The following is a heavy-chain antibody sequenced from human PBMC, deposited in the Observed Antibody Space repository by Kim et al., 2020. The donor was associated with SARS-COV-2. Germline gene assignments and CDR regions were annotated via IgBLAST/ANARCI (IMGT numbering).Heavy chain of an antibody. D-gene: IGHD6-19*01. J-gene: IGHJ4*02. CDR3: AKDHPSSGWPAFDS. V-gene: IGHV3-23*01. CDR1: GFTFSSRA. Sequence: GGSLRLSCAASGFTFSSRAMSWVRQAPGKGPEWVASVNNGVNAYYADSVKGRFTVSRDITRDTLYLQMNSLRAEDTALYFCAKDHPSSGWPAFDSWGQGT. CDR2: VNNGVNA.